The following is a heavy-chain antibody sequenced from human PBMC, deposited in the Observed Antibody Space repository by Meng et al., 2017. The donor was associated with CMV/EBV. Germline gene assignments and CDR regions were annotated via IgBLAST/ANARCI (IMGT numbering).Heavy chain of an antibody. J-gene: IGHJ6*02. Sequence: GESLKISCKASGYTFTSYYMHWVRQAPGQGLEWMGIINPSGGSTSYAQKFQGRVTMTRDTSTSTVYMELSSLRSEDTAVYYCARARITMVRGVIGYYYGMDVWGQGTTVTVSS. V-gene: IGHV1-46*01. CDR3: ARARITMVRGVIGYYYGMDV. D-gene: IGHD3-10*01. CDR2: INPSGGST. CDR1: GYTFTSYY.